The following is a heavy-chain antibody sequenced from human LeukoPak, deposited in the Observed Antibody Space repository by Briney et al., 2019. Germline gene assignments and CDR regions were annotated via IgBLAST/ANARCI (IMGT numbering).Heavy chain of an antibody. CDR2: ISGSGGST. V-gene: IGHV3-23*01. D-gene: IGHD3-10*01. Sequence: GGSLRLSCAASGFTFSSYAMSWVRQAPGKGLEWVSAISGSGGSTYYADSVKGRFTISRDNSKNTLYQQMNSLRAEDTAVYYCAKDGTYYYGSGNFDYWGQGTLVTVSS. CDR1: GFTFSSYA. J-gene: IGHJ4*02. CDR3: AKDGTYYYGSGNFDY.